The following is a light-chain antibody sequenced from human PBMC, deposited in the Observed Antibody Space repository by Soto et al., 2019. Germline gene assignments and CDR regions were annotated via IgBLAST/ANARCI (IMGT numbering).Light chain of an antibody. CDR2: TND. V-gene: IGLV1-44*01. CDR1: SSNIESNT. CDR3: LAWDDSLNGNL. Sequence: LTRPPTACGTRWQPDPNYCSGSSSNIESNTVYWYQQLPGMAPRLLIHTNDRRPSGVPDRFSGSKSGTSASLAISGLQSEDEADYYCLAWDDSLNGNLFGTGTKVTFL. J-gene: IGLJ1*01.